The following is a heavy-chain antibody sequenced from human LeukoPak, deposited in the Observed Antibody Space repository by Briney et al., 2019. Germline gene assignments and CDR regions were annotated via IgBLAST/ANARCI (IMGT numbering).Heavy chain of an antibody. Sequence: GGSLRLSCAASGFTFSSYGMSWVRQAPGQGPEWVSGISGHSDSTYHADSVKGRFTISRDNSKNTLYLQMNSLRAEDTAVYYCAGYVWGTYRYTNYWGQGTLVTVSS. CDR1: GFTFSSYG. V-gene: IGHV3-23*01. D-gene: IGHD3-16*02. CDR2: ISGHSDST. J-gene: IGHJ4*02. CDR3: AGYVWGTYRYTNY.